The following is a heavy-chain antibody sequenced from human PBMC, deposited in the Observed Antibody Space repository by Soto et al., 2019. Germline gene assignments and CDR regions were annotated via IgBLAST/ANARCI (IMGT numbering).Heavy chain of an antibody. Sequence: QVQRVQSGAEVKKPGSSVKVSCKASGGTFSSYAISWVRQAPGQGLEWMGGIIPIFGTANYAQTFQGRVTITADESTSTAYMELSSLRSEDTAVYYCARDPGVLEWSYGAFDIWGQGTMVTVSS. CDR3: ARDPGVLEWSYGAFDI. CDR2: IIPIFGTA. V-gene: IGHV1-69*01. D-gene: IGHD3-3*01. J-gene: IGHJ3*02. CDR1: GGTFSSYA.